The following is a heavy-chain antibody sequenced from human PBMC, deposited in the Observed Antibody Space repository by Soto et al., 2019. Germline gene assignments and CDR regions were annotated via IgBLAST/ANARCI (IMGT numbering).Heavy chain of an antibody. CDR1: GGSISSYY. J-gene: IGHJ6*01. CDR3: ARDRTPRLFFFIGFAYYRM. D-gene: IGHD3-22*01. V-gene: IGHV4-59*01. CDR2: IYYSGST. Sequence: PSETLSLTCSVSGGSISSYYWSWIRQPPGKGLEWIGYIYYSGSTFYNPSLQSRVTISIDSSKKQFSLELSSVTAADTAVYFCARDRTPRLFFFIGFAYYRM.